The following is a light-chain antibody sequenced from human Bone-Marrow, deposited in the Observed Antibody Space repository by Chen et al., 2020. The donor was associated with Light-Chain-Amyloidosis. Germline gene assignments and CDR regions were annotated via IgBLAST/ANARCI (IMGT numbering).Light chain of an antibody. V-gene: IGLV3-25*03. J-gene: IGLJ2*01. CDR2: RDT. Sequence: SYELTQPPSVPAAPGQTARIACSGDDLPRKYAYWYQQKPGQAPVLVIHRDTERPSGISERFSGSSSGTTATLTISGVQAEDEADYHCQSADSSGTYEVIFGGGTKLTVL. CDR1: DLPRKY. CDR3: QSADSSGTYEVI.